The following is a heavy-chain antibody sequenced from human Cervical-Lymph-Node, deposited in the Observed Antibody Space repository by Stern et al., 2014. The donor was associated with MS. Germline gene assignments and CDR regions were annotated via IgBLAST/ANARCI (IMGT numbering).Heavy chain of an antibody. Sequence: VQLVASEGALVQPGTSLRLSCAASGFTFSNYGMHWVRQAPGQGLEWVAFIWFDVFRECYSDSVKGRFTISRDNSENTLFLQMNSLTAEDTAVYYCAREDWTVTASAFDYWGRGTLVTVSS. V-gene: IGHV3-33*01. D-gene: IGHD6-13*01. CDR2: IWFDVFRE. CDR1: GFTFSNYG. J-gene: IGHJ4*02. CDR3: AREDWTVTASAFDY.